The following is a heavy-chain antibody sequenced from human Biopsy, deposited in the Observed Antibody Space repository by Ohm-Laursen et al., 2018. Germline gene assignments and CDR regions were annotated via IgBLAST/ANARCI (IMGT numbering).Heavy chain of an antibody. J-gene: IGHJ4*02. D-gene: IGHD5-12*01. CDR2: IFYIANT. Sequence: SQTLSLTCAVSGVSINGGRYYWNWIRHHPGKGLEWIGNIFYIANTYYDPSLKSRVTISVDTSKNQFSLKLSSVTAADTAVYYCARLGSGDYFPTFFDFWGQGALVTVSS. CDR3: ARLGSGDYFPTFFDF. CDR1: GVSINGGRYY. V-gene: IGHV4-31*11.